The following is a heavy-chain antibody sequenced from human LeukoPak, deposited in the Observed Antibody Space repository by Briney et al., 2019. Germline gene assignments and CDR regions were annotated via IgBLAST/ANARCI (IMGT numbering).Heavy chain of an antibody. Sequence: SETLSLTCAVYGGSFSGYYWSWIRQPPGKGLEWIGEINHSGSTNYNPSLKSRVTISVDTSKSQFSLKLSSVTAADTAVYYCAVAVLDAFDIWGQGTMVTVSS. J-gene: IGHJ3*02. CDR3: AVAVLDAFDI. D-gene: IGHD6-19*01. V-gene: IGHV4-34*01. CDR2: INHSGST. CDR1: GGSFSGYY.